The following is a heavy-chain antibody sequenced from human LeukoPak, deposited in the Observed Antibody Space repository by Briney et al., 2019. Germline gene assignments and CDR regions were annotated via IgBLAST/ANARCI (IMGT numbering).Heavy chain of an antibody. CDR2: INQDGSEK. Sequence: GGSLRLSCAASGFTFSSHWMSWVRQAPGKGLEWVANINQDGSEKYYVDSVKGRFTFSRDNAKNSLYLQMNNLRAEDTAVYYCARDGVAAGVYFDCWGQRTLVTVSS. CDR3: ARDGVAAGVYFDC. V-gene: IGHV3-7*01. CDR1: GFTFSSHW. D-gene: IGHD6-13*01. J-gene: IGHJ4*02.